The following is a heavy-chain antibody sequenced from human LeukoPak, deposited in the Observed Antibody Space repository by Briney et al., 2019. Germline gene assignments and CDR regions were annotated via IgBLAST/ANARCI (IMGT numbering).Heavy chain of an antibody. Sequence: GGSLRLSCAASGFTFSSYAMSWVRQAPGKGLEWVSTISGGGDDTYYADSVKGRFTIYRDNSRNTLYLQMNSLRAEDTAVYYCAKEGDRISGGVFDYWGQGTLVTVSS. D-gene: IGHD3-3*02. V-gene: IGHV3-23*01. CDR1: GFTFSSYA. CDR3: AKEGDRISGGVFDY. J-gene: IGHJ4*02. CDR2: ISGGGDDT.